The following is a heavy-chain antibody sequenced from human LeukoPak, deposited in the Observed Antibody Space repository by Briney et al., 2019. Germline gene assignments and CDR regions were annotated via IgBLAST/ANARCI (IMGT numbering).Heavy chain of an antibody. CDR2: IWYDGSNK. J-gene: IGHJ4*02. CDR1: GFTFSSYG. CDR3: ARDKFGVAAPYYFDY. V-gene: IGHV3-33*01. D-gene: IGHD3-3*01. Sequence: PGGSLRLSCAASGFTFSSYGMHWVRQAPGKGLEWVAVIWYDGSNKYYADSVKGRFTISRDNSKNTLYLQMNSLRAEDTAVYYCARDKFGVAAPYYFDYWGQGTLVTVSS.